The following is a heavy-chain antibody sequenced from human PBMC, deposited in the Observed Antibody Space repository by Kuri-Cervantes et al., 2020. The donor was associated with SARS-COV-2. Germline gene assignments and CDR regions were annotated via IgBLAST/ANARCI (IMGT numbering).Heavy chain of an antibody. V-gene: IGHV1-69*02. J-gene: IGHJ4*02. Sequence: SVKVSCKASGGTFSSYTISWVRQAPGRGLEWMGRIIPILGIANYAQKFQGRVTITADKSTSTVYMELNSLRSEDTAVYYCARGGHDILTYYFDYWGQGTLVTVSS. CDR1: GGTFSSYT. CDR3: ARGGHDILTYYFDY. D-gene: IGHD3-9*01. CDR2: IIPILGIA.